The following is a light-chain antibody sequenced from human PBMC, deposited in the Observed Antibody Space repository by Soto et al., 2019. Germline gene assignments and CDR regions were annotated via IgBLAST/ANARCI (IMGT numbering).Light chain of an antibody. CDR2: DAS. Sequence: EIVMTQSPAIVPASPGERVTLSYRASQSVNSDLVWYQQTPGQAPRPLIYDASTRAAGVPARFSGSGSGTDFTLTISSLEPEDFAVYYCQQYGSFFGPGTKVDNK. CDR1: QSVNSD. J-gene: IGKJ3*01. CDR3: QQYGSF. V-gene: IGKV3-15*01.